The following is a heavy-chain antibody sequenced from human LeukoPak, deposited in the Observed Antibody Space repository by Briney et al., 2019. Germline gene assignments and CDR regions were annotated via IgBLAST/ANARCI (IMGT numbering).Heavy chain of an antibody. CDR2: IYTSGST. Sequence: SETLSLTCTVSGGSISSGSYYWSWIRQPAGKGLEWIGRIYTSGSTNYNPSLKSRVTISVDTSTNQFSLKLSSVTAADTAVYYCARVAWRAFDIWGQGTMVTVSS. CDR3: ARVAWRAFDI. J-gene: IGHJ3*02. D-gene: IGHD5-12*01. CDR1: GGSISSGSYY. V-gene: IGHV4-61*02.